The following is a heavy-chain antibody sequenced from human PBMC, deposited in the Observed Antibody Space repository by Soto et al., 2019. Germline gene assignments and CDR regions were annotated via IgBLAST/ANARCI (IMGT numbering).Heavy chain of an antibody. CDR3: ARGLEVAAAGYGEYYYYGMDV. D-gene: IGHD6-13*01. Sequence: SETLSLTCTVSGGSISSGGYYWSWIRQHPGKGLEWIGYIYYSGSTYYNPSLKSRVTISVDTSKNQFSLKLSSVTAADTAVYYCARGLEVAAAGYGEYYYYGMDVWGQGTTVTVSS. CDR1: GGSISSGGYY. CDR2: IYYSGST. J-gene: IGHJ6*02. V-gene: IGHV4-31*03.